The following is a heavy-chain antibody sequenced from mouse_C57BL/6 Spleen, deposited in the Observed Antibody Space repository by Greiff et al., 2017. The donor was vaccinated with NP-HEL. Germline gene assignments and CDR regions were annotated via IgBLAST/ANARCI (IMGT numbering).Heavy chain of an antibody. Sequence: QVQLQQPGAELVRPGTSVKLSCKASGYTFTSYWMHWVKQRPGQGLEWIGVIDPSDSYTNYNQKFKGKATLTVDTSSSTAYMQLSSLTSEDSAVYYCARSYSLSFDYWGQGTTLTVSS. D-gene: IGHD6-2*01. CDR2: IDPSDSYT. J-gene: IGHJ2*01. CDR3: ARSYSLSFDY. CDR1: GYTFTSYW. V-gene: IGHV1-59*01.